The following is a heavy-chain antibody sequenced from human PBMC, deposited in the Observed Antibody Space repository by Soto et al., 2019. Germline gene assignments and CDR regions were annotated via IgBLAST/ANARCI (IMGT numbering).Heavy chain of an antibody. D-gene: IGHD6-19*01. J-gene: IGHJ4*02. Sequence: QVQLVQSGAEVKKPGSSVKVSCKASGGTFSSYAISWLRQAPGQGLEWMGGIIPIFGTANYEQKFQGRVTITADESTSTAYMELSSLRSEDTAVYYWATSGWYPHSGHFDYWGQGTLVTVSS. CDR3: ATSGWYPHSGHFDY. V-gene: IGHV1-69*01. CDR2: IIPIFGTA. CDR1: GGTFSSYA.